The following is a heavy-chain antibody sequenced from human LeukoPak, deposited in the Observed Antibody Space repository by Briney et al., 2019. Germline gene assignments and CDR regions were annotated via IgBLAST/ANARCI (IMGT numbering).Heavy chain of an antibody. CDR3: APQNTIAVAG. D-gene: IGHD6-19*01. V-gene: IGHV3-30*02. J-gene: IGHJ4*02. Sequence: GGSLRLSCAASGFTFSSYGMHWVRQAPGKGLEWVAFIRYDGSNKYYADSVKGRFTISRDNSKNTLYLQMNGLRAEDTAVYYCAPQNTIAVAGGGQGTLVTVSS. CDR2: IRYDGSNK. CDR1: GFTFSSYG.